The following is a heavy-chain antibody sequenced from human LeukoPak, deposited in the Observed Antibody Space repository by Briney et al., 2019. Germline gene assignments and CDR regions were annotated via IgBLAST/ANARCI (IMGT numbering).Heavy chain of an antibody. CDR3: AKYIRDSGTYNFDY. Sequence: NPSGTLSLTCAVSGGSISSSNWWSWVRQPPGKGLEWIGEIYHSGSTNYNPSLKSRVTISVDTSRNQFSLKLSSVTAADTAVYYCAKYIRDSGTYNFDYWGQGTLVTVSS. V-gene: IGHV4-4*02. J-gene: IGHJ4*02. CDR2: IYHSGST. D-gene: IGHD1-1*01. CDR1: GGSISSSNW.